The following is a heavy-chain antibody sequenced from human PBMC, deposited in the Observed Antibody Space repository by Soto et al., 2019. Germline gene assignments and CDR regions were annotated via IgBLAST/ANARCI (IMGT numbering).Heavy chain of an antibody. CDR2: IYYSGST. D-gene: IGHD2-2*01. CDR1: GGSISSSSYY. CDR3: ARHMGYCSSTSCFVELDYYYGMDV. J-gene: IGHJ6*02. Sequence: QLQLQESGPGLVKPSETLSLTCTVSGGSISSSSYYWGWIRQPPGKGLEWIGSIYYSGSTYYNPSLKSRVTISVDTSKNQFSLKLSSVTAADTAVYYCARHMGYCSSTSCFVELDYYYGMDVWGQGTTVTVSS. V-gene: IGHV4-39*01.